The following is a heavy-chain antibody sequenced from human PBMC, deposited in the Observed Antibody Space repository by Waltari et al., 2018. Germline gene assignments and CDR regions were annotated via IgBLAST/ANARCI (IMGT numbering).Heavy chain of an antibody. CDR3: ARDLVLAAGTRDY. J-gene: IGHJ4*02. CDR1: GFTFNTYG. D-gene: IGHD6-13*01. V-gene: IGHV3-33*01. CDR2: LWSDGITK. Sequence: QVQLVESGGGVVQPGRSLRLSCAASGFTFNTYGMHWVRQAPGKGVGVVAMLWSDGITKYYADSVRGRFTISRDNSKNTLFLQMNSLRAEDTAVYYCARDLVLAAGTRDYWGQGTLVVVSS.